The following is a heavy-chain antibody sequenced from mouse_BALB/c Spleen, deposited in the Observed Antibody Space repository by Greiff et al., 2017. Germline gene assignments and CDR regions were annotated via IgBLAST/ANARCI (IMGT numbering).Heavy chain of an antibody. Sequence: EVQLQQSGPGLVKPSQSLSLTCTVTGYSITSDYAWNWIRQFPGNKLEWMGYMSYSGSTSYNPSLKSRISITRDTSKNQFFLQLNSVTTEDTATYYCARRRLRYFDYWGQGTTLTVSS. CDR3: ARRRLRYFDY. J-gene: IGHJ2*01. CDR2: MSYSGST. D-gene: IGHD1-1*01. V-gene: IGHV3-2*02. CDR1: GYSITSDYA.